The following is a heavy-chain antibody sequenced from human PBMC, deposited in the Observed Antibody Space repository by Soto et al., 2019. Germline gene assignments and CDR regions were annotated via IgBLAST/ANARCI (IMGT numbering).Heavy chain of an antibody. Sequence: SGPTVGNPSRTLTLPCTFSKFSLSTSGMCVSWIRQPPGKALEWLALIDWDDDKYYSTSLKTRLTISKDTSKNQVVLTMTNMDPVDTATYYCARHYYDSSGYPYFDYWGQGTLVTVSS. J-gene: IGHJ4*02. CDR3: ARHYYDSSGYPYFDY. CDR1: KFSLSTSGMC. D-gene: IGHD3-22*01. CDR2: IDWDDDK. V-gene: IGHV2-70*01.